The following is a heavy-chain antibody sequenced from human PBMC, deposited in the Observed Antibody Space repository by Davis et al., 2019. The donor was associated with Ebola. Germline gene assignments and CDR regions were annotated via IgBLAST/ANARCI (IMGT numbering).Heavy chain of an antibody. CDR3: AKDTSNIWFDI. V-gene: IGHV3-23*01. CDR2: LGTSADI. CDR1: GFIFSSYV. Sequence: GGSLRLSCAASGFIFSSYVMSWVRQAPGKGLEWVSTLGTSADIYYAESVKGRFTISRDNSKNTLYLQMNGLRVEDTAIYYCAKDTSNIWFDIWGQGTMVTVSS. D-gene: IGHD1-26*01. J-gene: IGHJ3*02.